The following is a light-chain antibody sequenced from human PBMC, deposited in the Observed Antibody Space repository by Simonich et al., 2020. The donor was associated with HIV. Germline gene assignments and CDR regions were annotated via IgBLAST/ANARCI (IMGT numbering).Light chain of an antibody. V-gene: IGKV4-1*01. CDR2: WAS. CDR1: QSLLYSFNNKNY. CDR3: QQYYSTPYT. Sequence: DIVMTQSPDSLAVSLGERATINCKSRQSLLYSFNNKNYLAWDQQKPGQPPKLLIYWASTRQSGVPHRFSGSGSGTDFSLTISSLQAEDVAVYYCQQYYSTPYTFGQGTKLEI. J-gene: IGKJ2*01.